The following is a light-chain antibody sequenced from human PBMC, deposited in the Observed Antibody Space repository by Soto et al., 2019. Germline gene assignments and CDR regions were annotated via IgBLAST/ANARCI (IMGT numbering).Light chain of an antibody. CDR3: QQRSNWRWT. CDR2: DAS. CDR1: QSVSSS. V-gene: IGKV3-11*01. Sequence: EIVFTQSPATLSLSPGERATLSCRASQSVSSSLAWYQQKPGQAPRLLIYDASNRATGIPARFSGSGSGTDFTLTISSLEPEDFAVYYCQQRSNWRWTFGQGTKVDIK. J-gene: IGKJ1*01.